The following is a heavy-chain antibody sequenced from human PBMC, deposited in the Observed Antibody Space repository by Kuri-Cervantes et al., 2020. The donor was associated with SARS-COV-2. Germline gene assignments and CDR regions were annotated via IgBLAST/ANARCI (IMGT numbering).Heavy chain of an antibody. CDR3: ARERYYDILTGYHTRNYGMGV. CDR2: IYYSGST. Sequence: GSLRLSCTVSGGSISSYYWSWIRQPPGKGLEWIGYIYYSGSTNYNPSLKSRVTISVDTSKSQFSLKLSSVTAADTAVYYCARERYYDILTGYHTRNYGMGVWGQGTTVTVSS. D-gene: IGHD3-9*01. J-gene: IGHJ6*02. CDR1: GGSISSYY. V-gene: IGHV4-59*01.